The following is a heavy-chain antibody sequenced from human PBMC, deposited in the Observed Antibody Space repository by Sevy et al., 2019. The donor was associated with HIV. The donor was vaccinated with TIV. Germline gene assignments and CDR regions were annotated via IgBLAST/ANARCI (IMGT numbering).Heavy chain of an antibody. D-gene: IGHD6-13*01. CDR3: AKSRYSSSWYEDWFDP. J-gene: IGHJ5*02. CDR1: GYTFTSYG. Sequence: ASVKVSCKASGYTFTSYGISWVRQAPGQGLEWMGWISAYNGNTNCAQKLQGRVTMTTDTSTSTAYMELRSLRSDDTAVYYCAKSRYSSSWYEDWFDPWGQGTLVTVSS. V-gene: IGHV1-18*01. CDR2: ISAYNGNT.